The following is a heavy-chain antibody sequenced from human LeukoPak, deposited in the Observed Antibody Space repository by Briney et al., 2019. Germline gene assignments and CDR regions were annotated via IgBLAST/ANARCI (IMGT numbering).Heavy chain of an antibody. D-gene: IGHD6-19*01. Sequence: GASVKVSCKASGGTFSSYAISWVRQAPGQGLEWMGIINPSGGSTSYAQKFQGRVTMTRDTSTSTVYMELSSLRSEDTAVYYCARDRERWLFDGWFDPWGQGTLVTVSS. CDR2: INPSGGST. CDR1: GGTFSSYA. V-gene: IGHV1-46*01. CDR3: ARDRERWLFDGWFDP. J-gene: IGHJ5*02.